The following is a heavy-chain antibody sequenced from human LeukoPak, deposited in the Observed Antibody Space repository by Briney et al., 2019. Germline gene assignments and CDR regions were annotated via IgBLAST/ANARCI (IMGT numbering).Heavy chain of an antibody. V-gene: IGHV4-59*01. CDR3: ARHGTMVVAFDI. J-gene: IGHJ3*02. D-gene: IGHD4-23*01. CDR2: IYYSGST. Sequence: PSETLSLTCTVSGGSISSYYWIWIRQPPGKGLEWIGYIYYSGSTNYNPSLKSRVTISVDTSKNQFSLKLSSVTAADTAVYYCARHGTMVVAFDIWGQGTMATVSS. CDR1: GGSISSYY.